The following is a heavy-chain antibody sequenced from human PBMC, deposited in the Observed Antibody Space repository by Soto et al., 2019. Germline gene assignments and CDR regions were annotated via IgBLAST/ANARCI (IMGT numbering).Heavy chain of an antibody. J-gene: IGHJ6*02. CDR1: GYTFTSYG. CDR3: ARGQNYDFWSGYHYYYGMDV. D-gene: IGHD3-3*01. Sequence: GASVKGSRKASGYTFTSYGISWGRQAPGQGLEWMGWISAYNGNTNYAQKLQGRVTMTTDTSTSTAYMELRSLRSDDTAVYYCARGQNYDFWSGYHYYYGMDVWGQGTTVTVSS. V-gene: IGHV1-18*04. CDR2: ISAYNGNT.